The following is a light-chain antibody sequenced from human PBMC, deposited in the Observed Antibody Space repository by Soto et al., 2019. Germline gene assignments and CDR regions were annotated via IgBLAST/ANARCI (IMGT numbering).Light chain of an antibody. CDR3: QHYYNTPYT. CDR1: QSILYSSNKKNY. V-gene: IGKV4-1*01. Sequence: DIVMTQSPDSLAVSLGERATINCKSSQSILYSSNKKNYLAWYQHKAGRPPKVLIYWASTRQSGVPDRFSGSEYGTDFTLTISSLKAEDVAIYYCQHYYNTPYTFSQGNKLEIK. CDR2: WAS. J-gene: IGKJ2*01.